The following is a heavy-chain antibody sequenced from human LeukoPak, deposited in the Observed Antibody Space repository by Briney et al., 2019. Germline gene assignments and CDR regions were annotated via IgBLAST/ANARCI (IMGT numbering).Heavy chain of an antibody. CDR3: ARAGLLWFGESYFDY. CDR1: GFTFSSYS. Sequence: PGGSLRLSCAASGFTFSSYSMNWVRQAPGKGLEWVSSISSSSSYIYYADSVKGRFTISRDNAKSSLYLQMNSLRAEDTAVYYCARAGLLWFGESYFDYWGQGTLVTVSS. D-gene: IGHD3-10*01. J-gene: IGHJ4*02. V-gene: IGHV3-21*01. CDR2: ISSSSSYI.